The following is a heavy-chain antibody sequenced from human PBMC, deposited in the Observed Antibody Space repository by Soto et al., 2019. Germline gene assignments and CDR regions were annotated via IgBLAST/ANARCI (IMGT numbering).Heavy chain of an antibody. V-gene: IGHV1-18*01. Sequence: ASGKLCCKASGYTFTRYGISWVRQAPGRGLEWMGWISAYNGNTNYAQKLQGRVAMTTDTSTSTAYMELRSLRSDDTAVYYCASVAGVVAAGTHDDGFGIRGRGSMVAVS. CDR2: ISAYNGNT. J-gene: IGHJ3*02. CDR1: GYTFTRYG. CDR3: ASVAGVVAAGTHDDGFGI. D-gene: IGHD6-13*01.